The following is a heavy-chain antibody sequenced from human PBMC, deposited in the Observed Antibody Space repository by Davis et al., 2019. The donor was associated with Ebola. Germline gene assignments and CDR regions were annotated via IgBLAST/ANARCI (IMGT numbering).Heavy chain of an antibody. V-gene: IGHV1-18*01. CDR2: ISAYNGNT. CDR3: AREAPYSSSWYNWFDP. CDR1: AYTFTSYG. D-gene: IGHD6-13*01. Sequence: ASVKVSCKASAYTFTSYGISWVRQAPGQGLEWMGWISAYNGNTNYAQKLQGRVTMTTDTSTSTAYMELRSLRSDDTAVYYCAREAPYSSSWYNWFDPWGQGTLVTVSS. J-gene: IGHJ5*02.